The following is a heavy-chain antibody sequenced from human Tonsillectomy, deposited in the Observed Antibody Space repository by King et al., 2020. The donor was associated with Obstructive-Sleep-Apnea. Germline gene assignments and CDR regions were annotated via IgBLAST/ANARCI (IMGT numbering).Heavy chain of an antibody. D-gene: IGHD5-12*01. CDR2: ITGSSNSI. V-gene: IGHV3-48*01. J-gene: IGHJ3*01. CDR1: GFSFSTYA. Sequence: VQLVESGGGLVQPGGSLRLSCAASGFSFSTYAMNWVRQAPGKGLEWVSYITGSSNSISYAYSVKGRFTISRDNAKNSLYLQMNSLRAEDTAIYYCVRDYSGWFVDAFDFWGQGTMVTVSS. CDR3: VRDYSGWFVDAFDF.